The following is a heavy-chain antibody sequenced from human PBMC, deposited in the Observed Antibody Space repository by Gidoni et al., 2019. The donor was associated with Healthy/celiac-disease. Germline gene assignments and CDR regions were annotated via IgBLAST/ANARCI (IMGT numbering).Heavy chain of an antibody. CDR3: ARHGQWLPDIDY. Sequence: QVQLPESGSGLVKPPATLSLTCTGSEGSISSYYWTWIRPPPGKGLEWIGYIYYSGSTNYNPSRKSRVTISVGTSKNRFSLKLSSVTAADAVVYYCARHGQWLPDIDYWGQGTLVTVSS. CDR2: IYYSGST. CDR1: EGSISSYY. D-gene: IGHD6-19*01. J-gene: IGHJ4*02. V-gene: IGHV4-59*08.